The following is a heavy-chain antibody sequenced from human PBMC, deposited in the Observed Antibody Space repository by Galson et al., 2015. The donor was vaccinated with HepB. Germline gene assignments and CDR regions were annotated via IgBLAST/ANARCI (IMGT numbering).Heavy chain of an antibody. CDR2: IYYSGST. J-gene: IGHJ3*02. CDR1: GGSISSYY. Sequence: SETLSLTCTVSGGSISSYYWSWIRQPPGKGLEWIGYIYYSGSTNYNPSLRSRVTISVDTSKNQFSLKLSSVTAADTAVYYCARTPTGGYYYDIGAFDIWGQGTMVTVSS. V-gene: IGHV4-59*01. D-gene: IGHD3-22*01. CDR3: ARTPTGGYYYDIGAFDI.